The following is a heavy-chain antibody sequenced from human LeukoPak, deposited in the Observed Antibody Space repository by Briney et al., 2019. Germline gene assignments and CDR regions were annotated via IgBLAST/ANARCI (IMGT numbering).Heavy chain of an antibody. Sequence: GGSLRLSCAASRFSFSTFPMGWVRQAPGKGLEWVSGISAGGETTFYADSVRGRLTISRDNSKNTLYLQMNSLSAEDTAVYYCTKSLLTTATGTGRAFDIWGQGTMVTVSS. CDR3: TKSLLTTATGTGRAFDI. CDR1: RFSFSTFP. V-gene: IGHV3-23*01. J-gene: IGHJ3*02. CDR2: ISAGGETT. D-gene: IGHD4-11*01.